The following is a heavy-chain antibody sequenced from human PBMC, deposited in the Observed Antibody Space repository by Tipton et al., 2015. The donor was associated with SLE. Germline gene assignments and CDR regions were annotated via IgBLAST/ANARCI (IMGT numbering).Heavy chain of an antibody. J-gene: IGHJ3*02. D-gene: IGHD2-15*01. V-gene: IGHV4-38-2*01. CDR2: IYDSGST. CDR1: GYSINSGHF. Sequence: TLSLTCDVSGYSINSGHFWGWVRQPPGKGLEWIGSIYDSGSTYYNPTLKSRVSISFDTSKNQLSVKLRSVTAADTAVYYCARAEVANDGFDIWGQGTPVTVSS. CDR3: ARAEVANDGFDI.